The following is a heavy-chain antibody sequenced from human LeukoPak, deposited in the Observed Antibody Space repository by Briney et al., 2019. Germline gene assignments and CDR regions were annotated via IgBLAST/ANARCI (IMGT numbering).Heavy chain of an antibody. CDR2: FDPEDGET. CDR3: ATPGLGYCSSTSCSPFDP. J-gene: IGHJ5*02. CDR1: GYTLTELS. D-gene: IGHD2-2*01. V-gene: IGHV1-24*01. Sequence: GASVKVSCKVSGYTLTELSMHWVRQAPGKGLEWMGGFDPEDGETIYAQKFQGRVTMTEDTSTDTAYMELSSLRSEDTAVYYCATPGLGYCSSTSCSPFDPWGQGTLVTVSS.